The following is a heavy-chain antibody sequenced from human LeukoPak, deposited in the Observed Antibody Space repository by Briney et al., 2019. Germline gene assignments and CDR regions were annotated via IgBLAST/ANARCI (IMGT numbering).Heavy chain of an antibody. V-gene: IGHV4-59*01. Sequence: KPSETLSLTCTVSGGSISSYYWSWIRQPPGKGLEWIGYIYYTGSTNYNPSLKSRVTISIDTSKNQFSLKVSSVTAADTAVYYCARAHSSGWPHMFDPWGQGTLVTVPS. CDR2: IYYTGST. D-gene: IGHD6-19*01. J-gene: IGHJ5*02. CDR3: ARAHSSGWPHMFDP. CDR1: GGSISSYY.